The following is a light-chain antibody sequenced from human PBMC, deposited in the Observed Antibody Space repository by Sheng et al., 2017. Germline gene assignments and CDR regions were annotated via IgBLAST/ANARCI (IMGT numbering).Light chain of an antibody. CDR1: EDFANY. V-gene: IGKV1-27*01. CDR2: ATS. J-gene: IGKJ4*01. CDR3: LQHKTYPLS. Sequence: DIQLTQSPPSLSASIGDRVTITCRASEDFANYLAWYQQTPGRSPKLLIYATSALQSGVPSRFSGSGSGTDFTLTISSLQPEDFATYYCLQHKTYPLSFGGGPRWKS.